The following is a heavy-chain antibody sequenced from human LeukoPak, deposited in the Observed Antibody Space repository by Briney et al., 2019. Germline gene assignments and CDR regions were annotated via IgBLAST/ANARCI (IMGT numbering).Heavy chain of an antibody. Sequence: ASAKVSCKTTGYTFTGYHLHWVRQAPGQGLEWTAWIQSDSGDTNYAQKFQGRVTVTRDKFTRTSYIEVDRLSSDDTAVYYCARDLTGDLYTFFDYWGQGTLVTVSS. CDR1: GYTFTGYH. J-gene: IGHJ4*02. CDR3: ARDLTGDLYTFFDY. CDR2: IQSDSGDT. D-gene: IGHD3-16*02. V-gene: IGHV1-2*02.